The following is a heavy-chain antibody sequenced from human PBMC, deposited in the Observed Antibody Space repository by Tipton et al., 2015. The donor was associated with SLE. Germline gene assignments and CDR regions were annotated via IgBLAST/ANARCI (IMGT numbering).Heavy chain of an antibody. J-gene: IGHJ3*02. CDR3: ARAHRYSSTQGAFDI. D-gene: IGHD6-13*01. CDR1: RFTFSSYN. V-gene: IGHV3-30-3*01. CDR2: ISYDGSNK. Sequence: SLRLSCVASRFTFSSYNMYWVRQAPGKGLEWVALISYDGSNKYYADSVKGRFTISRDNSKNTLYLQMNSLTTKDTAVYYCARAHRYSSTQGAFDIWGQGTMVTVSS.